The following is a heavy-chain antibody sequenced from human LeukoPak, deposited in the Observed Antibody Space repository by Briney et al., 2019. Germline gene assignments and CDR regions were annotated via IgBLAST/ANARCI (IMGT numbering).Heavy chain of an antibody. V-gene: IGHV3-23*01. CDR1: GFTFSSYA. Sequence: PGGSLRLSCAASGFTFSSYAMSWVRQAPGKGLEWVSVISGSGSSTYYADSVKGRFTISRDNSKNTLYLQMNSLRAEDTAVYYCAKEKPFFLRIASGWQHYFDYWGQGTLVTVSS. CDR2: ISGSGSST. J-gene: IGHJ4*02. CDR3: AKEKPFFLRIASGWQHYFDY. D-gene: IGHD6-19*01.